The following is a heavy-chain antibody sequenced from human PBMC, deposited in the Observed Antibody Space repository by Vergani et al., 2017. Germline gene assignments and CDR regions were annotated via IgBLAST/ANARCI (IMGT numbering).Heavy chain of an antibody. CDR2: IYYSGST. D-gene: IGHD3-16*02. V-gene: IGHV4-34*11. CDR1: GGSFSGYY. Sequence: QVQLQQWGAGLLKPSETLSLTCAVFGGSFSGYYWGWIRQTPGKGLEWIGYIYYSGSTNYNPSLKSRVTISVDTSKNQFSLKLSSVTAADTAVYYCARDPSDYVWGSYRYGDAFDIWGQGTMVTVSS. CDR3: ARDPSDYVWGSYRYGDAFDI. J-gene: IGHJ3*02.